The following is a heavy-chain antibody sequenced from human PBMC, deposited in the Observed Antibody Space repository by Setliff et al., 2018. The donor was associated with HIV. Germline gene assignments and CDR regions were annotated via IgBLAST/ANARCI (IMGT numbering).Heavy chain of an antibody. J-gene: IGHJ6*03. CDR3: ARQVGYNFWSGYYTRDYYYYMDV. CDR2: IYPGDSDT. CDR1: GYSFTSYW. D-gene: IGHD3-3*01. Sequence: PGESLKISCKASGYSFTSYWIAWVRQMPGKGLEWMGIIYPGDSDTRYSPSFQGQVTISADKSISTAYLQWSSLKASDTAMYYCARQVGYNFWSGYYTRDYYYYMDVWGKGTTVTVSS. V-gene: IGHV5-51*01.